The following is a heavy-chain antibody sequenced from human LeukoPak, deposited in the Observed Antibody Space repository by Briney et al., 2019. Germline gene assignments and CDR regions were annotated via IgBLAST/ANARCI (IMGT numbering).Heavy chain of an antibody. CDR2: SGNKASRYTT. Sequence: GGSLRLSCADPRFTFREPNVDRVRPAPGKGLEWVGRSGNKASRYTTEYAASEKGRFTISRDESKNSLYLQMNSLKTDNTAVYHCTRGYSGKSVYAFDIWGQGTMVTVSS. D-gene: IGHD1-26*01. J-gene: IGHJ3*02. V-gene: IGHV3-72*01. CDR3: TRGYSGKSVYAFDI. CDR1: RFTFREPN.